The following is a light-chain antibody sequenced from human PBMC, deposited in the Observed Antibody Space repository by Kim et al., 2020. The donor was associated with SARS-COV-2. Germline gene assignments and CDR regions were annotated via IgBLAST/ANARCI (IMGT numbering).Light chain of an antibody. Sequence: SYELTQPPSVSVSPGQTASITCSGDKLGDRFASWYQQRPGQSPVLVIYEDTKRPSGIPERFSGSNSGNTATLTISGTQAMDEADYYCQAWDSSTAVFAGGTQLTVL. V-gene: IGLV3-1*01. CDR2: EDT. CDR1: KLGDRF. CDR3: QAWDSSTAV. J-gene: IGLJ3*02.